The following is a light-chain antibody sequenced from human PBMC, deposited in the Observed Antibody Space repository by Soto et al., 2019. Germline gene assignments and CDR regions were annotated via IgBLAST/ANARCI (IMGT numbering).Light chain of an antibody. CDR1: QGISSY. Sequence: AIRMTQSPSSFSASTGDRVTITCRASQGISSYLAWYQQKPGKAPKLLIYAASTLQSGVPSRFSGSGSGTDFTLTISCLQSEDFATYYCQQYYRVPGTFGQGTKLEIK. V-gene: IGKV1-8*01. CDR2: AAS. J-gene: IGKJ2*01. CDR3: QQYYRVPGT.